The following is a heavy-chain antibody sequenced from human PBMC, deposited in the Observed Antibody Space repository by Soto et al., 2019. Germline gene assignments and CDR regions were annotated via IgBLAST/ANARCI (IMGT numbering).Heavy chain of an antibody. CDR2: INPSGGYT. CDR1: GYTFTSYY. D-gene: IGHD3-22*01. CDR3: ARTPDYYDSSGYFFDY. V-gene: IGHV1-46*01. Sequence: GASVKVSCKASGYTFTSYYMNWVRQAPGQGLEWLGIINPSGGYTTYAQRFLGRVTMTSDTSTSTVHMELGSLTSEDTAVYYCARTPDYYDSSGYFFDYWGQGTLVTVSS. J-gene: IGHJ4*02.